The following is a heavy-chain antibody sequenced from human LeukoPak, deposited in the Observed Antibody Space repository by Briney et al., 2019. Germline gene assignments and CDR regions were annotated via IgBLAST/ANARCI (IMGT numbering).Heavy chain of an antibody. V-gene: IGHV1-18*01. Sequence: GASVKVSCKATGYAFTSYGISWVREVPGQGLEWMGWIRAYNGNTNYAQKLQGRVTMTTDTSTSTAYMELRSLRSDDTAVYYCARDDPDLKAHNWFDPWGQGTLVTVSS. CDR3: ARDDPDLKAHNWFDP. CDR2: IRAYNGNT. J-gene: IGHJ5*02. CDR1: GYAFTSYG.